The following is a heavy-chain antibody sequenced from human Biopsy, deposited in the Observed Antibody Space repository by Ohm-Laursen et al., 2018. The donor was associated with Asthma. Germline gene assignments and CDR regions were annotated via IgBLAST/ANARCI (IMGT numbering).Heavy chain of an antibody. J-gene: IGHJ6*02. CDR1: GGYMRSGNYY. CDR2: IYYSGTT. D-gene: IGHD6-13*01. CDR3: VRGSSSWHHGPFHYYYGLDV. Sequence: SETLSLTCCLSSGSGGYMRSGNYYWGWIRQPPGKGLEWIGSIYYSGTTYYNPSLESRDTVSADTSKNQFSLKLTSVTAADTAVYYCVRGSSSWHHGPFHYYYGLDVWGQGTTATVSS. V-gene: IGHV4-39*01.